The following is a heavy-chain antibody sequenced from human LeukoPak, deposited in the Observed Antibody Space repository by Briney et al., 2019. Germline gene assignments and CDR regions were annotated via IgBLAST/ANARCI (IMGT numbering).Heavy chain of an antibody. J-gene: IGHJ3*02. CDR2: IRYDGSNK. V-gene: IGHV3-30*02. CDR1: GFTFSSYG. D-gene: IGHD3-9*01. Sequence: GGSLRLSCAASGFTFSSYGMHWVRQAPGKGLEWVAFIRYDGSNKYYADSVKGRFTISRDNSKNTLYLQMNSLRAEDTAVYYCAKDSRYFDWNGAFDIWGQGTMVTVSS. CDR3: AKDSRYFDWNGAFDI.